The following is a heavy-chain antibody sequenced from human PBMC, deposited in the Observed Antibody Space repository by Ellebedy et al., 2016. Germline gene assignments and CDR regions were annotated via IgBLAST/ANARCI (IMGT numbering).Heavy chain of an antibody. V-gene: IGHV1-69*06. CDR2: IIPIFGTA. J-gene: IGHJ5*02. CDR3: ARGGDYYDSSGENWFDP. Sequence: SVKVSCXASGGTFSSYAISWVRQAPGQGLEWMGGIIPIFGTANYAQKFQGRVTITADKSTGTAYMELSSLRSEDTAVYYCARGGDYYDSSGENWFDPWGQGTLVTVSS. D-gene: IGHD3-22*01. CDR1: GGTFSSYA.